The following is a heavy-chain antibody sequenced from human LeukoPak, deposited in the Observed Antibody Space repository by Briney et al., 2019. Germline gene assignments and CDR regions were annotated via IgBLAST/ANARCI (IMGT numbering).Heavy chain of an antibody. D-gene: IGHD1-26*01. CDR1: GFTFSSYA. V-gene: IGHV3-23*01. J-gene: IGHJ4*02. Sequence: SGGSLRLSCAASGFTFSSYAMSRVRQAPGKGLEWVSAISGSGGSTYYADSVKGRFTISRDNSKNTLYLQMNSLRAEDTAVYYCAKERSMGPETDYWGQGTLVTVSS. CDR3: AKERSMGPETDY. CDR2: ISGSGGST.